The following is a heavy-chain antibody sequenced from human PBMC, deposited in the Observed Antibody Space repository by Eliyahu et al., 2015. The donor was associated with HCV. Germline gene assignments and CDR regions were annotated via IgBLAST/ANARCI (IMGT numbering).Heavy chain of an antibody. CDR2: IYYSSST. J-gene: IGHJ2*01. V-gene: IGHV4-39*01. CDR1: GGSIRXSSYY. CDR3: ARHLADGCTSTSCFPYWYFGL. D-gene: IGHD2-2*01. Sequence: QLQLQESGPGLVKPSETLSLTCTVSGGSIRXSSYYWGWIRQPPGKGLEWXGSIYYSSSTYYNPSLKSRVTISVDTSKNQFSLKLNSVTAADTAVYYCARHLADGCTSTSCFPYWYFGLWGRGTLVTVSS.